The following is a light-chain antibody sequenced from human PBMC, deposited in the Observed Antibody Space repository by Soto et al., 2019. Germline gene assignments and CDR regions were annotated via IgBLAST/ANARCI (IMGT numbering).Light chain of an antibody. Sequence: QSALTQPASVSGSPGQSITISCTGTSSDVGGYNHVSWYQQHPGKAPKLIIYEVRNRPSGVSDRFSASKSGNTASLTISGLQAEDEADYYCSSYASSSSDVFGTGTKVTVL. CDR3: SSYASSSSDV. V-gene: IGLV2-14*01. J-gene: IGLJ1*01. CDR1: SSDVGGYNH. CDR2: EVR.